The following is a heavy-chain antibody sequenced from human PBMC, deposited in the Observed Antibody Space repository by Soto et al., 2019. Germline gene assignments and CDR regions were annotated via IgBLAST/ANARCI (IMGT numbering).Heavy chain of an antibody. J-gene: IGHJ3*02. CDR1: GGTFSSYV. CDR3: ARDSIVGATFDAFDI. CDR2: IIPIFGTA. V-gene: IGHV1-69*01. D-gene: IGHD1-26*01. Sequence: QVQLVQSGAEVKKPGSSVKVSCKASGGTFSSYVSSWLRQAPGQGLVWMGGIIPIFGTANYAQKFQGRVTITAHEYTRTAYMELSSLRSEDTDVYYCARDSIVGATFDAFDIWGQGTMVTVSS.